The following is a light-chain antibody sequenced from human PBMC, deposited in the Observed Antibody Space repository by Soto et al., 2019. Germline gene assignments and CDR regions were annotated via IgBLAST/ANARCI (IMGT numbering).Light chain of an antibody. CDR2: AAT. Sequence: DVQMTQSPSSLSASVGDRVNITCRARQSISYFLNWYQQRPGKAPKVLIYAATNLQDGVPSRFSGSASGTEFTLTISGLQLDDVATYYCQQSYSTWLTFGGGTRVAI. J-gene: IGKJ4*01. CDR1: QSISYF. CDR3: QQSYSTWLT. V-gene: IGKV1-39*01.